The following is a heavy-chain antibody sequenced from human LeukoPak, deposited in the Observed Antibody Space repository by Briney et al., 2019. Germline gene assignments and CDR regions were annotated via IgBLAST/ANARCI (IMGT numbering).Heavy chain of an antibody. CDR2: IYYSGST. D-gene: IGHD7-27*01. CDR3: ARQGGPGAYYGMDV. Sequence: PSETLSLTCTVSGGSISSYYWSWIRQPPGKGLEWIGYIYYSGSTNYNPSLKSRVTISVDTSKNQFSLKLSSVTAADTAVYYCARQGGPGAYYGMDVWGQGTTVTVSS. CDR1: GGSISSYY. V-gene: IGHV4-59*08. J-gene: IGHJ6*02.